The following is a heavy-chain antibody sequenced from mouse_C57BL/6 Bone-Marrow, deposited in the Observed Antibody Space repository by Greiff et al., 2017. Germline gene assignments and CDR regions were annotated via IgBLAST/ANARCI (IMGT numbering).Heavy chain of an antibody. CDR2: IYPGDGDT. V-gene: IGHV1-82*01. Sequence: VKLVESGPELVKPGASVKISCKASGYAFSSSWMNWVKQRPGKGLEWIGRIYPGDGDTNYNGKFKGKATLTADKSSSTAYMQLSSLTAEDSAVYFCARFDGSRYYFDYWGQGTTLTVSS. CDR3: ARFDGSRYYFDY. J-gene: IGHJ2*01. CDR1: GYAFSSSW. D-gene: IGHD1-1*01.